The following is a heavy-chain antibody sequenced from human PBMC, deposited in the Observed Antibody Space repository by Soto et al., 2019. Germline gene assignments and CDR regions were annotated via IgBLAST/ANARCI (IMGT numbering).Heavy chain of an antibody. CDR2: IYYSGST. Sequence: SETLSLTCTVSGGSVSGGSYYWSWIRQPPGKGLEWIGYIYYSGSTNYNPSLKSRVTISVDTSKNQFSLKLSSVTAADTAVYYCARDRLAARPSGMDVWGQVTTVTVAS. V-gene: IGHV4-61*01. D-gene: IGHD6-6*01. CDR1: GGSVSGGSYY. J-gene: IGHJ6*02. CDR3: ARDRLAARPSGMDV.